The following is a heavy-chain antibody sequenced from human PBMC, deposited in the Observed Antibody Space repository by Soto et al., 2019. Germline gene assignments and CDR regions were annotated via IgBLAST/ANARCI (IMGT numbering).Heavy chain of an antibody. CDR2: IYYSGST. V-gene: IGHV4-59*08. D-gene: IGHD4-17*01. CDR3: ARRYGGNLAY. J-gene: IGHJ4*02. CDR1: GGSISSYY. Sequence: LTCTVSGGSISSYYWSWIRQPPGKGLEWIGYIYYSGSTNYNPSLKSRVTISVDTSKNQFSLKLSSVTAADTAVYYCARRYGGNLAYWGQGSLVTVSS.